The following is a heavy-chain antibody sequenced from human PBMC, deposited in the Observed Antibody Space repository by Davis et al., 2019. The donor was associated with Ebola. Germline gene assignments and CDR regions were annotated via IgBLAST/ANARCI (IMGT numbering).Heavy chain of an antibody. V-gene: IGHV4-59*11. Sequence: PGGSLRLSCTVSGGSISSHYWSWIRQPPGKGLEWIGYIYYSGSTNYNPSLKSRVTISVDTSKNQFSLKLSSVTAADTAVYYCARQRWLQLADAFDIWGQGTMVTVSS. CDR1: GGSISSHY. J-gene: IGHJ3*02. CDR2: IYYSGST. CDR3: ARQRWLQLADAFDI. D-gene: IGHD5-24*01.